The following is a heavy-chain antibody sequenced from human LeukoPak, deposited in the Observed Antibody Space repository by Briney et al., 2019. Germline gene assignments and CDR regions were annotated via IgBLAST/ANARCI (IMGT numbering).Heavy chain of an antibody. D-gene: IGHD2-2*01. J-gene: IGHJ5*02. Sequence: SETLSLTCTVSGGSINNYYWSWIRQPAGKGLEWIGRIYTSGSTNYNPSLKSRVTMSVDTSKNQFSLKLSSVTAADTAVYYCARAEYCSSTSRYVIDPWGQGTLVTVSS. CDR3: ARAEYCSSTSRYVIDP. V-gene: IGHV4-4*07. CDR1: GGSINNYY. CDR2: IYTSGST.